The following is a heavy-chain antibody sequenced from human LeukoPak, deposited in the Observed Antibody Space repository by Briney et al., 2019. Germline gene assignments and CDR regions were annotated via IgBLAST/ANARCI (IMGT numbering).Heavy chain of an antibody. CDR3: ARESISGHRDFDY. CDR2: ISSGSRTI. Sequence: GGSLRLSCAASGFTFSSYSMNWVRQAPGKGLEWVSYISSGSRTIYYADSVKGRFTVSRDNAKYSLYLQMNSLRAEDTAVYYCARESISGHRDFDYWGQGALVTVSS. J-gene: IGHJ4*02. D-gene: IGHD1-26*01. CDR1: GFTFSSYS. V-gene: IGHV3-48*01.